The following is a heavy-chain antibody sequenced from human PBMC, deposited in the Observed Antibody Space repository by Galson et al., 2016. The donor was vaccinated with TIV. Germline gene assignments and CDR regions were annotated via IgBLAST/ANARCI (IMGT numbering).Heavy chain of an antibody. D-gene: IGHD1-26*01. J-gene: IGHJ4*02. CDR2: IGRGANFR. CDR1: GFAVSSYE. V-gene: IGHV3-48*03. Sequence: SLRLSCAASGFAVSSYEMNWVRQAPGKGLEWLSYIGRGANFRDYSDSVTGRFTVSEDNAKHSLYLQRSSLRAEDTGVYYCARDGGNAWEYDCWGQGTLVTVSP. CDR3: ARDGGNAWEYDC.